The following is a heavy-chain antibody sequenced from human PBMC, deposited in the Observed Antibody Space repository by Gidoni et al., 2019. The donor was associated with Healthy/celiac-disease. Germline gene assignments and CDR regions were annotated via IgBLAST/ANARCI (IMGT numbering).Heavy chain of an antibody. Sequence: QVQLQESGPGLVKPSQTLSLTCTVSGGSISSGYYYWSWIRQPPGKGLEWIGYIYYSGSTYYNPSLKSRVTISVDTSKNQFSLKLSSVTAADTAVYYCARDKGGDSNPLRYYYGMDVWGQGTTVTVSS. CDR1: GGSISSGYYY. D-gene: IGHD4-4*01. CDR3: ARDKGGDSNPLRYYYGMDV. J-gene: IGHJ6*02. CDR2: IYYSGST. V-gene: IGHV4-30-4*01.